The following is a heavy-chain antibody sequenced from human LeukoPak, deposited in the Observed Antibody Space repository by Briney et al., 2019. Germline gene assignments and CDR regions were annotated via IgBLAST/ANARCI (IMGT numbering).Heavy chain of an antibody. CDR2: INHSGST. CDR3: AIVDEYGRYHY. D-gene: IGHD4-17*01. Sequence: SETLSLTCAVYGGSFSGYYWSWIRQPPGKGLEWIGEINHSGSTNYNPSLKSRVAISVDTSRTQFSVRLSSVTAADTAVYFCAIVDEYGRYHYWGQGTLVTVSS. CDR1: GGSFSGYY. V-gene: IGHV4-34*01. J-gene: IGHJ4*02.